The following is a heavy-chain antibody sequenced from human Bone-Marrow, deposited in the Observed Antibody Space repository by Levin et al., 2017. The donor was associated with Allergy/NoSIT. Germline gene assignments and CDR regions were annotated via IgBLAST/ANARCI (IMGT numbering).Heavy chain of an antibody. J-gene: IGHJ4*02. V-gene: IGHV1-2*02. D-gene: IGHD2-8*02. CDR3: ARDPRGPTGDH. CDR2: INPNTGDT. Sequence: PVASVKVSCKASGYNFTGYYIHWLRQAPGQGLEWMGFINPNTGDTTYTQSFQGRVTLTRDTSLTTSYMDLSRLTSDDTATYYCARDPRGPTGDHWGQGTLVTVSS. CDR1: GYNFTGYY.